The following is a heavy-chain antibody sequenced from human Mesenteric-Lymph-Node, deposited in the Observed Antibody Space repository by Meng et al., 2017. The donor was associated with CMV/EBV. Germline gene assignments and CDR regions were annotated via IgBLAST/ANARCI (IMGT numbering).Heavy chain of an antibody. J-gene: IGHJ3*02. Sequence: ASVKVSCKASGYTFTASYMHWVRQAPGQGLEWMGWINPHSGGTKYAQKLQGRVTMTTDTSTSTAYMELRSLRSDDTAVYYCARESSSYSSSSYAFDIWGQGTMVTVSS. CDR2: INPHSGGT. CDR1: GYTFTASY. D-gene: IGHD6-6*01. V-gene: IGHV1-2*02. CDR3: ARESSSYSSSSYAFDI.